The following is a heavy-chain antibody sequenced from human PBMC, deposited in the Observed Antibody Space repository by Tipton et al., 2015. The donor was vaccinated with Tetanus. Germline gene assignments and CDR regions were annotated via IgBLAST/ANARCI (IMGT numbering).Heavy chain of an antibody. Sequence: TLSLTCAVSGGSISSDYWSWIRQPAGKGLEWIGRIYTSGSTNYNPSPKSRVTMSVDTSKNHFSLKLGSVTAADTAIYYCARDGQPGYYYGMDVWGQGTPVTVSS. V-gene: IGHV4-4*07. J-gene: IGHJ6*02. CDR3: ARDGQPGYYYGMDV. D-gene: IGHD1-14*01. CDR2: IYTSGST. CDR1: GGSISSDY.